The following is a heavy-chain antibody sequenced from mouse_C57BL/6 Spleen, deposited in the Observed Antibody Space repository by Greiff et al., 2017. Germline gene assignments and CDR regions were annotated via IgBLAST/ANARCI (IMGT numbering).Heavy chain of an antibody. CDR2: IYPGGGYT. CDR1: GYTFTNYW. CDR3: ARGVDGNYDY. V-gene: IGHV1-63*01. J-gene: IGHJ2*01. D-gene: IGHD2-1*01. Sequence: QVQLKESGAELVRPGTSVKMSCKASGYTFTNYWIGWAKQRPGHGLEWIGDIYPGGGYTNYNEKFKGKATLTADKSSSTAYMQFSSLTSEDSAIYYCARGVDGNYDYWGQGTTLTVSS.